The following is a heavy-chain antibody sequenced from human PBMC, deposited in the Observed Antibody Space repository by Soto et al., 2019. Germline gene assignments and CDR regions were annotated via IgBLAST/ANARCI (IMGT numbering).Heavy chain of an antibody. CDR2: IIPTFGTG. Sequence: QVLLVQSGPEVKKPGSSVKVSCKASGGTFNNYAINWVRQAPGKGLEWMGGIIPTFGTGNHAQKFQGRVTITADESTTTADMELNSLRSEDTAIYYCASFDGTLVRGGRSSPYEMDVWGHGTKVIVSS. CDR3: ASFDGTLVRGGRSSPYEMDV. CDR1: GGTFNNYA. J-gene: IGHJ6*02. V-gene: IGHV1-69*01. D-gene: IGHD3-10*01.